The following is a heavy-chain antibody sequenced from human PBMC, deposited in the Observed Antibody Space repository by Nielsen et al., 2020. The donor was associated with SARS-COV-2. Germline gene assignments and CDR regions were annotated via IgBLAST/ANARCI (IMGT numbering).Heavy chain of an antibody. J-gene: IGHJ4*02. V-gene: IGHV4-30-4*01. CDR1: GGSISSRDFY. CDR3: ARVRDNGYYFDS. CDR2: IYYRGTT. D-gene: IGHD5-24*01. Sequence: SETLSLTCTVSGGSISSRDFYWSWIRQPPGKGLEWIGYIYYRGTTDYNPSLKSRVTLSVDTSKNEFSLKLMSVTASDTATYYCARVRDNGYYFDSWGQGMQVTVSS.